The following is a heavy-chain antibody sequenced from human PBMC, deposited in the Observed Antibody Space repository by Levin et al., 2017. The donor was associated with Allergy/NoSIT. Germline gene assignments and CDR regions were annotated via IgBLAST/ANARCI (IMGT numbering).Heavy chain of an antibody. Sequence: SGPTLVKPTQTLTLTCTVSGFSLSTRGMCVSWIRQPPGKALEWLARIDWDDDKFYSTSLRTRLTISKATSKNQVVLTLTNMDPVDTATYFCARISLLPGQLTSYIDHWGQGSLVTVSS. CDR3: ARISLLPGQLTSYIDH. CDR2: IDWDDDK. J-gene: IGHJ4*02. CDR1: GFSLSTRGMC. D-gene: IGHD2-2*01. V-gene: IGHV2-70*17.